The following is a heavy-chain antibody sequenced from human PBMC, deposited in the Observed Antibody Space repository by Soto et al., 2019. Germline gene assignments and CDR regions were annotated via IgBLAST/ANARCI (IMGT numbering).Heavy chain of an antibody. CDR2: INHSGST. CDR1: GGSFSGYY. CDR3: ARTYYYDSSGSLPFDY. D-gene: IGHD3-22*01. Sequence: ETLSLTCAVYGGSFSGYYWSWIRQPPGKGLEWIGEINHSGSTNYNPSLKSRVTISVDTSKNQFSLKLSSVTAADTAVYYCARTYYYDSSGSLPFDYWGQGTLVTVSS. V-gene: IGHV4-34*01. J-gene: IGHJ4*02.